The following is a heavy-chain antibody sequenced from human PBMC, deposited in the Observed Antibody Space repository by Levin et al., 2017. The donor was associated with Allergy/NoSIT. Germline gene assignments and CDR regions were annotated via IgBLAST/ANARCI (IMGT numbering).Heavy chain of an antibody. D-gene: IGHD6-13*01. CDR3: VKEKAALGDS. CDR2: ISGNGGST. V-gene: IGHV3-23*01. Sequence: QHGESLKISCAASGFTFNSFAMSWVRQAPGRGLEWVSAISGNGGSTYYADSVKGRFTVSRDNSKNTLYLQINSLRAEDTAVYYCVKEKAALGDSWGQGTRVTVSS. CDR1: GFTFNSFA. J-gene: IGHJ4*02.